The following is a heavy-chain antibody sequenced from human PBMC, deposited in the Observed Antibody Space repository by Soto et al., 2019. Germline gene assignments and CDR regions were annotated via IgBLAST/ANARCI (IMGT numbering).Heavy chain of an antibody. CDR2: INPNTGYT. V-gene: IGHV1-8*01. CDR1: GYTFTSYD. J-gene: IGHJ4*02. CDR3: VRGRVMITFGVVIVIDY. Sequence: ASVXVSCKASGYTFTSYDINWVRQATGQGLEWMGWINPNTGYTDYAQKFQDRVTMTGNTSITTAYMELSSLRSEDTAVYYCVRGRVMITFGVVIVIDYWGQGSPVTVSS. D-gene: IGHD3-16*02.